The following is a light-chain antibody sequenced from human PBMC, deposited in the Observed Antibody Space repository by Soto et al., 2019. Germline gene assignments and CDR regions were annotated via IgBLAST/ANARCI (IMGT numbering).Light chain of an antibody. CDR3: QQYHNWPPST. CDR2: GAS. J-gene: IGKJ2*01. V-gene: IGKV3-15*01. Sequence: VMTQSPAILSVSPGERVTLSCRASQSVMNSLAWYQQRPGQAPRLLIHGASTRATGIPARFSGSGSGTEFTLTISSLQSEDFAVHYCQQYHNWPPSTFGKGTKLE. CDR1: QSVMNS.